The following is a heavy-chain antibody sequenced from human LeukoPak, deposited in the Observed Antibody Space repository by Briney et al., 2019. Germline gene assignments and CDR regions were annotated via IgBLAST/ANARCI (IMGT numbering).Heavy chain of an antibody. D-gene: IGHD3-22*01. Sequence: GGSLRLSCAASGFTFSSYAMSWVRQAPGKGLEWVSAISGSGGSTYYADSVKGRFTISRDNSKNTLYLQMNGLRAEDTAVYYCAKWSYYYDSSGYIFDYWGQGTLVTVSS. CDR1: GFTFSSYA. CDR2: ISGSGGST. J-gene: IGHJ4*02. V-gene: IGHV3-23*01. CDR3: AKWSYYYDSSGYIFDY.